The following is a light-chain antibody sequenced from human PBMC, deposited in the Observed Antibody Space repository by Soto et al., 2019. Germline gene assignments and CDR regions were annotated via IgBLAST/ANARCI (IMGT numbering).Light chain of an antibody. CDR2: GAS. J-gene: IGKJ4*01. CDR1: QSVSSNY. Sequence: EIVLTQSPGTLSLSPGERATLSCRASQSVSSNYLAWNQQKPGQAPRLLIFGASSRATGTPDRFSGSGSGTEFTLTISRLEPEDFAVYYCQQDANSPPPTFGGGSKVEIK. V-gene: IGKV3-20*01. CDR3: QQDANSPPPT.